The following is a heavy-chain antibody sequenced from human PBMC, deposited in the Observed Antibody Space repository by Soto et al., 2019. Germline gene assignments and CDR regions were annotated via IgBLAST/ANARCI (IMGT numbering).Heavy chain of an antibody. D-gene: IGHD6-19*01. J-gene: IGHJ4*02. Sequence: ASVKVSCKASGYSFTNYHIHWVRQAPGQGLEWMGVINPSDGRASYAQKFQGRVSMTRDTSTDTVYMEVSSLTSEDTAVYYCARERSDTSAWYFFVYWGQGTVVTVS. CDR2: INPSDGRA. V-gene: IGHV1-46*01. CDR3: ARERSDTSAWYFFVY. CDR1: GYSFTNYH.